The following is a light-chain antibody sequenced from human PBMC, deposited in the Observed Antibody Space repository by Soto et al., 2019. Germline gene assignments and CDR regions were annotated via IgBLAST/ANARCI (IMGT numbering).Light chain of an antibody. CDR2: DAA. V-gene: IGKV3-11*01. Sequence: EIVLTQSPATLSLSPGERVTLSCRASEHIGTFLAWYQRKPGQAPRLLIYDAANMATGSPPRFSGSGSGTDFSLTISALEPEDFALYYCQQRFKWPTTFGQGTKVEI. CDR3: QQRFKWPTT. CDR1: EHIGTF. J-gene: IGKJ1*01.